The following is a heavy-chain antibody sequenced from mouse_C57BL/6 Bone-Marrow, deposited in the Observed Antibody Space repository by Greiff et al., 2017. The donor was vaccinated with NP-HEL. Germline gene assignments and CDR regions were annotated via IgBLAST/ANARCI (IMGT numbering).Heavy chain of an antibody. V-gene: IGHV5-16*01. CDR2: INYDGSST. D-gene: IGHD2-10*02. J-gene: IGHJ4*01. CDR3: ARYGPYYAMDY. CDR1: GFTFSDSY. Sequence: EVKLVESEGGLVQPGSSMKLSCTASGFTFSDSYMAWVRPVPEKGLEWVANINYDGSSTYYLDSLKSRFIISRDNAKNILYLQMSSLKSEDTATYYCARYGPYYAMDYWGQGTSVTVSS.